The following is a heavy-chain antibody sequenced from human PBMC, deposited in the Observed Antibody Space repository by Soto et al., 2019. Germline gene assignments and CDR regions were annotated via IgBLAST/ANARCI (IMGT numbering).Heavy chain of an antibody. CDR1: GFSLSTSGVG. D-gene: IGHD5-18*01. CDR2: IYWNDDK. CDR3: AHRLWDPRGYSYGDFDY. J-gene: IGHJ4*02. Sequence: SGPTLVKPTQTLTLTCTFSGFSLSTSGVGVGWIRQPPGKALEWLALIYWNDDKRYSPSLKSRLTITKDTSKNQVVLTMTNMDPVDTATYYCAHRLWDPRGYSYGDFDYWGQGTLVTVSS. V-gene: IGHV2-5*01.